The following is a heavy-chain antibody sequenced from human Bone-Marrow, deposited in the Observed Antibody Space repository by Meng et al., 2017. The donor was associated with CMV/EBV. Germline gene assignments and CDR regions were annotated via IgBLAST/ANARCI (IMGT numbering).Heavy chain of an antibody. CDR3: ACSPSHHIPFDY. J-gene: IGHJ4*02. V-gene: IGHV1-8*01. Sequence: ASVKVSCKASGYTFSYYDIIWVRQASGQGLEWVGWMNPNRGNTAYAQKFQGRVTMTRDTSTSIAYMELSRLRSDDTAVYYCACSPSHHIPFDYWGQGTLVTVSS. D-gene: IGHD3-10*02. CDR2: MNPNRGNT. CDR1: GYTFSYYD.